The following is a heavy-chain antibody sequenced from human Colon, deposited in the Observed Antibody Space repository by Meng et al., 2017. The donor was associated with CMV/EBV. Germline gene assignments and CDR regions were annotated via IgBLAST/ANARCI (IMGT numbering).Heavy chain of an antibody. D-gene: IGHD3-9*01. CDR3: ALEDILTGQYSFDY. Sequence: SGHTSTAYAMSWVRQAPGRGLEWMGWLNTNTGNPTYAQGFTGRFVFSFDTSISTAYLHIRSLKAEDTAVYFCALEDILTGQYSFDYWGQGSLVTVSS. CDR1: GHTSTAYA. CDR2: LNTNTGNP. V-gene: IGHV7-4-1*02. J-gene: IGHJ4*02.